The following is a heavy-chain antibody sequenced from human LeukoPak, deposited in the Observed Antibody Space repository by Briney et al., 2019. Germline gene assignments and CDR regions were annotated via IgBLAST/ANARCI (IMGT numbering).Heavy chain of an antibody. V-gene: IGHV4-59*01. CDR3: ARASTLILPNFDY. CDR2: IYYSGST. CDR1: GGSISSYY. J-gene: IGHJ4*02. Sequence: PSETLSLTCTVTGGSISSYYWSWMRQPPGKGLEWIGYIYYSGSTNYNPSLKSRVTISVDTSKNQFSLKLSSVTAADTAVYYCARASTLILPNFDYWGQGTLVTVSS.